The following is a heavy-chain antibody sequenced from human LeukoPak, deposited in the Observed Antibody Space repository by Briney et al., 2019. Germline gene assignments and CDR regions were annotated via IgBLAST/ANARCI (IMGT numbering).Heavy chain of an antibody. CDR1: GLTFSNYD. V-gene: IGHV3-13*05. CDR3: ARGYGYSYDY. J-gene: IGHJ4*02. CDR2: IGTAGDP. D-gene: IGHD5-18*01. Sequence: PGGSLRLSCAASGLTFSNYDMHWVRQATGKGLEWVSAIGTAGDPHYPASVKGRFTISRENANVSLYLQMNSLRAGDTAVYYCARGYGYSYDYWGQGTLVTVSS.